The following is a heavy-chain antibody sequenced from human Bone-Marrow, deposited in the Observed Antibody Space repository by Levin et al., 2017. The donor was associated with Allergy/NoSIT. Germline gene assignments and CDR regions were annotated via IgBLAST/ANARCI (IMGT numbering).Heavy chain of an antibody. CDR1: GASISSGGYY. D-gene: IGHD4/OR15-4a*01. J-gene: IGHJ3*02. V-gene: IGHV4-31*03. Sequence: SETLSLTCSVSGASISSGGYYWGWIRQAPGKGLEWIGHIYYNGKTDYNPSLKSRVTISVDLSKNQFPLNLRSVTAADTAVYYCARDFHDYGIDPFDIWGQGTLVTVSA. CDR3: ARDFHDYGIDPFDI. CDR2: IYYNGKT.